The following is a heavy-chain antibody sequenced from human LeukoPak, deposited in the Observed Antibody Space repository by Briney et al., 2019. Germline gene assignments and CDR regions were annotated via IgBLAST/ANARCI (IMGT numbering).Heavy chain of an antibody. V-gene: IGHV1-8*03. CDR1: GYTFPTYD. CDR3: ARVKIYCTNGVCYRNLDY. Sequence: ASVKVSCKASGYTFPTYDINWVRQATGQGLEWMGRMNPNSGNTAYAPKFQGRVALTGNTSMNTAYMEVSSLGAEDTAIYYCARVKIYCTNGVCYRNLDYWGQGTLVTVSS. CDR2: MNPNSGNT. D-gene: IGHD2-8*01. J-gene: IGHJ4*02.